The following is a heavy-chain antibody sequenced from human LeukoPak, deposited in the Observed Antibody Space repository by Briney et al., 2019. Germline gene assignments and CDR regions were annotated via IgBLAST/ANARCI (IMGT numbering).Heavy chain of an antibody. CDR3: AALGSRMKGRIDP. J-gene: IGHJ5*02. V-gene: IGHV1-69*05. CDR2: IIPIFGTA. D-gene: IGHD7-27*01. Sequence: SVKVSCKASGGTFSSYAISWVRQAPGQGLEWMGGIIPIFGTANYAQKFQGRVTITTDESTSTAYMELSSLRSEDTAVYYCAALGSRMKGRIDPWGQGTPVTVSS. CDR1: GGTFSSYA.